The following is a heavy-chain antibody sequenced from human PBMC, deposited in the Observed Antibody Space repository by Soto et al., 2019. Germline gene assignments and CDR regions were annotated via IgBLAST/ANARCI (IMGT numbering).Heavy chain of an antibody. CDR3: ARDNYFYDILTGYPLYYYYYGMDV. CDR1: GYTFTSYG. V-gene: IGHV1-18*01. J-gene: IGHJ6*02. CDR2: ISAYNGNT. D-gene: IGHD3-9*01. Sequence: GASVKVSCKASGYTFTSYGISWVRQAPGQGLEWMGWISAYNGNTNYAQKLQGRVTMTTDTSTSTAYMELRSLRSDDTAVYYCARDNYFYDILTGYPLYYYYYGMDVWGQGTTVTVSS.